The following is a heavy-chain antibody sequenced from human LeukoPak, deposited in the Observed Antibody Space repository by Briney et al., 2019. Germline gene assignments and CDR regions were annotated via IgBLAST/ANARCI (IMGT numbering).Heavy chain of an antibody. CDR1: GFTFDDYA. V-gene: IGHV3-9*03. Sequence: GRSLRLSCAASGFTFDDYAMHWVRQAPGKGLELVSGISWNSGKIGYADSVKGRFTISRDNAKNSLYLQMNSLRAEDMALYYCAKDSSGYPKGVFDYWGQGTLVTVSS. CDR2: ISWNSGKI. J-gene: IGHJ4*02. CDR3: AKDSSGYPKGVFDY. D-gene: IGHD3-22*01.